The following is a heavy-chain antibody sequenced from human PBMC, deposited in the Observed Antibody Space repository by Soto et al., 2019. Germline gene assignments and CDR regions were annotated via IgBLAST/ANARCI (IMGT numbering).Heavy chain of an antibody. CDR3: AKDALAVAGTRDAFDI. D-gene: IGHD6-19*01. CDR1: GFTFSSYA. V-gene: IGHV3-23*01. Sequence: EVPMLESGGGLVQPGGSLRLSCAASGFTFSSYAMSWVRQSPGKGLEWVSAISGSGGSTYYADSVKGRFTISRDNSKNTLYLQMNSLRAEDTAVYYCAKDALAVAGTRDAFDIWGQGTMVTVSS. CDR2: ISGSGGST. J-gene: IGHJ3*02.